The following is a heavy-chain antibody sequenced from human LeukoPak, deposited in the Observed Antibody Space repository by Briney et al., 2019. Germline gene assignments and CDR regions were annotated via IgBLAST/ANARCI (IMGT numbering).Heavy chain of an antibody. J-gene: IGHJ6*04. CDR1: GFTFSSYS. CDR3: ARVITMVRGVPYYCGMDV. D-gene: IGHD3-10*01. Sequence: PGGSLRLSCAASGFTFSSYSMNWVRQAPGKGLEWVSSISSSSSYIYYADSVKGRFTISRDNAKNSLYLQMNSLRAEDTAVYYCARVITMVRGVPYYCGMDVWGKGTTVTVSS. CDR2: ISSSSSYI. V-gene: IGHV3-21*01.